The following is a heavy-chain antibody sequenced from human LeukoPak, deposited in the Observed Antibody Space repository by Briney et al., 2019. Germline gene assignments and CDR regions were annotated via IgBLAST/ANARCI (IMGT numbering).Heavy chain of an antibody. V-gene: IGHV1-69*06. D-gene: IGHD5-24*01. CDR1: GGTFTSYA. CDR3: ARLGTDGYNYHWFDP. Sequence: SVKVSCKASGGTFTSYAISWVRQAPGQGLEWMGGIIPIFGTANYAQKFQGRVTITADKSTSTAYMELSSLRSEDTAVYYCARLGTDGYNYHWFDPWGQGTLVTVSS. CDR2: IIPIFGTA. J-gene: IGHJ5*02.